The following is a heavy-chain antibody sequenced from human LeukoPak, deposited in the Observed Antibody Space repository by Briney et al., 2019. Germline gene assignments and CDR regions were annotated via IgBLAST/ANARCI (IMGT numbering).Heavy chain of an antibody. CDR3: ARAAHSGSLAPFDY. CDR2: IYISWST. D-gene: IGHD1-26*01. Sequence: SSETLSLTCIVSGSSISSYYWNWIRQPAGKGLEWIGRIYISWSTNYNPSLKSRVTMSVDTSKNQFSLKLSSVTAADTAVYYCARAAHSGSLAPFDYWGQGTLVTVSS. J-gene: IGHJ4*02. CDR1: GSSISSYY. V-gene: IGHV4-4*07.